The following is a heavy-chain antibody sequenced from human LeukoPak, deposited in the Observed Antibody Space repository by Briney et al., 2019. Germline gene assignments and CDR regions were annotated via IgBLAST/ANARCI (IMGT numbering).Heavy chain of an antibody. CDR1: GGSISSYY. CDR2: TYTSGST. CDR3: ARDRYIAVAGLYDY. J-gene: IGHJ4*02. Sequence: SETLSLTCTVSGGSISSYYWSWIRQPAGKGLEWIGRTYTSGSTNYNPSLKSRVTMSVDTSKNQFSLKLSSVTAADTAVYYCARDRYIAVAGLYDYWGQGTLVTVSS. V-gene: IGHV4-4*07. D-gene: IGHD6-19*01.